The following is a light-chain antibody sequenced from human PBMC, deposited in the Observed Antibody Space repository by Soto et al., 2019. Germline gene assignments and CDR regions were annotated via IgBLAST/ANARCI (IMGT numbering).Light chain of an antibody. CDR3: TSYTPTSAYV. Sequence: QSALTQPPSVSGSPGQSVTISCTGSSSDVGSYDRVSWYLQPSGSAPKLMVYEVSNRPSGVPDRFSGSKSGNTASLTISGLQAEDEGDYYCTSYTPTSAYVFGTGTKLTVL. CDR2: EVS. J-gene: IGLJ1*01. V-gene: IGLV2-18*02. CDR1: SSDVGSYDR.